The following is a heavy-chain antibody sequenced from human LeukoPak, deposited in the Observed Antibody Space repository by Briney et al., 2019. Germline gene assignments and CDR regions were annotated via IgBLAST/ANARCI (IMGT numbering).Heavy chain of an antibody. CDR3: AKGYYDYVWGSYYFDY. J-gene: IGHJ4*02. D-gene: IGHD3-16*01. V-gene: IGHV3-23*01. CDR2: ISGSGGST. Sequence: GGSLRLSCAASGFTFSSYAMSWVRQAPGKGLEWVSAISGSGGSTYYADSVKGRFTISRDNSRDTRYLQMNSLRAEDTAVYYCAKGYYDYVWGSYYFDYWGQGTLVTVSS. CDR1: GFTFSSYA.